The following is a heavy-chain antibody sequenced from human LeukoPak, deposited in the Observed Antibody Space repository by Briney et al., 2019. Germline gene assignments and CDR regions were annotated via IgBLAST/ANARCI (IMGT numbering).Heavy chain of an antibody. CDR1: GGSISSSSYY. Sequence: PSETLSLTCTVSGGSISSSSYYWGWIRQPPGKGLEWIGSIYHSGSTYYNPSLKSRVTISVDTSKNQFSLKLSSVTAADTAVYYCARIVEMATIQAPYYYYYYYMDVWGKGTTVTVSS. CDR2: IYHSGST. J-gene: IGHJ6*03. V-gene: IGHV4-39*07. D-gene: IGHD5-24*01. CDR3: ARIVEMATIQAPYYYYYYYMDV.